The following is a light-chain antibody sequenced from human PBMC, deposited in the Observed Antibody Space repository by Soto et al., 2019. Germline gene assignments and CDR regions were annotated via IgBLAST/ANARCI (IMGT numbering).Light chain of an antibody. CDR2: GNS. J-gene: IGLJ3*02. V-gene: IGLV1-40*01. CDR3: QSYDSSLRGRV. CDR1: SSNIGAGYD. Sequence: QSVLTQPPSVSGAPGQRVTNSCTGSSSNIGAGYDVHWYQQLPGTAPKLLIYGNSNRPSGVPDRFSGSKSGTSASLAITGLQAEDEADYYCQSYDSSLRGRVFGGGTKLTVL.